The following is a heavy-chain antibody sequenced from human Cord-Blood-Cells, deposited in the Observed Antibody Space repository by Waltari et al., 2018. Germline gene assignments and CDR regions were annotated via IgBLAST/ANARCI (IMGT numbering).Heavy chain of an antibody. V-gene: IGHV1-8*03. CDR3: ARGGTMVRGAIDY. CDR2: MNPNSGNT. D-gene: IGHD3-10*01. CDR1: GYTFTSYE. Sequence: QVQLVQSGAEVQKPGASVKVSCKASGYTFTSYETQRVRQATGQGLEWMGWMNPNSGNTGYAQKFQGRVTITRNTSISTAYMELSSLRSEDTAVYYCARGGTMVRGAIDYWGQGTLVTVSS. J-gene: IGHJ4*02.